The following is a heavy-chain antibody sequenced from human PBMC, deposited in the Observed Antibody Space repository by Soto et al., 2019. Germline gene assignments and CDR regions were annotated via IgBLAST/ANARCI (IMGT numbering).Heavy chain of an antibody. CDR2: IYHSGST. CDR3: ARRVEKYTLSFD. Sequence: SETLRHTTSGSVGFMSSSNWWSWGRQPAGKGLEWIGEIYHSGSTNYNPSLKSRVTISVDKSKNQFSLKLSSVTAADTAVYYCARRVEKYTLSFD. V-gene: IGHV4-4*02. J-gene: IGHJ5*01. D-gene: IGHD3-16*02. CDR1: VGFMSSSNW.